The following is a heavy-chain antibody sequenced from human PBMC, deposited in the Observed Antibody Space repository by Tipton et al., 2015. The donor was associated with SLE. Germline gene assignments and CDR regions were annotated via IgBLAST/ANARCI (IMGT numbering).Heavy chain of an antibody. CDR2: ISFSGGTT. V-gene: IGHV3-23*01. Sequence: SLRLSCVASGFTFNNYAMSWVRQAPGKGLEWVSGISFSGGTTLYADSVQGRFTISRDNSKNTLYLQMNSLRAEDTALYYCAKDPDAVTTNWYFDLWGRGTLVTVSS. D-gene: IGHD4-11*01. J-gene: IGHJ2*01. CDR3: AKDPDAVTTNWYFDL. CDR1: GFTFNNYA.